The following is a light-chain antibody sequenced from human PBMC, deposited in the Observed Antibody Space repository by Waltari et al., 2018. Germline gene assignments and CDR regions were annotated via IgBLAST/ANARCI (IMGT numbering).Light chain of an antibody. CDR2: GAS. Sequence: EIVLTQSPGTLSLSPGERATLSCRASQSVRNNYLAWYQQKPGQAPRLLIYGASSRAAGIPDRFSGSGSGTDFTLTISRLEPEDFAVYYCQQYGSSSLTFGGG. J-gene: IGKJ4*01. CDR1: QSVRNNY. V-gene: IGKV3-20*01. CDR3: QQYGSSSLT.